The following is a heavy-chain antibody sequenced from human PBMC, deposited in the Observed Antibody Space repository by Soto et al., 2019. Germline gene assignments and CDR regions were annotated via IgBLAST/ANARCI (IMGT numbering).Heavy chain of an antibody. CDR1: GFTFSTYS. D-gene: IGHD3-3*01. V-gene: IGHV3-21*01. CDR2: ISSSSNYI. CDR3: ARERVLEWIPPPCAMDV. J-gene: IGHJ6*02. Sequence: GGSLRLSCAASGFTFSTYSFHWVRQAPGRGPEWVSSISSSSNYIYYADSVRGRFTISRDNAKNSVDLQMNSLRVEDTAVYYCARERVLEWIPPPCAMDVWGQGTMVTVSS.